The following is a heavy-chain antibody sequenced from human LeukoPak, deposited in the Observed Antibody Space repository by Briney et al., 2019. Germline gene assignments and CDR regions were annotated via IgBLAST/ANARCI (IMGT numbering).Heavy chain of an antibody. CDR1: GGSISTSNYY. J-gene: IGHJ4*02. V-gene: IGHV4-39*07. CDR2: IFYSGST. CDR3: AKDYVVGATTFRALNY. D-gene: IGHD1-26*01. Sequence: SETLSLTCTVSGGSISTSNYYWGWIRQPPGKGLEWIGNIFYSGSTYYGPSLKSRLTISLDTSRNQFSLKLNSVTAADTAVYYCAKDYVVGATTFRALNYWGQGTLVTVSS.